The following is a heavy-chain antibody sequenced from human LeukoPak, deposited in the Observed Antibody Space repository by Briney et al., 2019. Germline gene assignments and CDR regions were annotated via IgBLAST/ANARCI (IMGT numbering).Heavy chain of an antibody. CDR3: AKGFASTVVTRNDAFDI. Sequence: GGSLRLSCAASGFTFSSYSMNWVRQAPGKGLEWVSSISSSSSYIYYADSVKGRFTISRDNAKNSLYLQMNSLRAEDTALYYCAKGFASTVVTRNDAFDIWGQGTMVTVSS. D-gene: IGHD4-17*01. J-gene: IGHJ3*02. V-gene: IGHV3-21*04. CDR1: GFTFSSYS. CDR2: ISSSSSYI.